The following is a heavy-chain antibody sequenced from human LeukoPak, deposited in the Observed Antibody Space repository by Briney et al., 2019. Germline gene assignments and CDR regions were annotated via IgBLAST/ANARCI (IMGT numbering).Heavy chain of an antibody. CDR2: INPHSGGT. D-gene: IGHD2-2*01. Sequence: ASVKVSCKASGYTFTGYYLHWVRQAPGQGLEWMGWINPHSGGTNYAQKFQGRVTMTRDTSISTAYMELSRLRSDDTAVYYCERDRTKYCSSTSCPLDYWGQGTLVTVSS. CDR3: ERDRTKYCSSTSCPLDY. V-gene: IGHV1-2*02. J-gene: IGHJ4*02. CDR1: GYTFTGYY.